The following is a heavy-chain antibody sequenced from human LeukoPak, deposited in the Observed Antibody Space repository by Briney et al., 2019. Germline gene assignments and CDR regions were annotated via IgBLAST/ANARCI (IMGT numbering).Heavy chain of an antibody. Sequence: ASVKVSCKASGYTFTGYYMHWVRQAPGQGLEWMGWINPNSGGTNYAQKFQGRVTMTRDTSISTAYMELSRLRSDDTAVYYCARELWLRSKAAAGSGGFDPRGQGTLVTVSS. CDR2: INPNSGGT. V-gene: IGHV1-2*02. J-gene: IGHJ5*02. D-gene: IGHD6-13*01. CDR3: ARELWLRSKAAAGSGGFDP. CDR1: GYTFTGYY.